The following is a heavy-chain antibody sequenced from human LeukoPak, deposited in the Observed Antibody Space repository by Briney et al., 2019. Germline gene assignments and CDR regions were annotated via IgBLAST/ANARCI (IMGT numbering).Heavy chain of an antibody. CDR3: ARNRYYYGSGNYGVPNWFDP. CDR2: MYYSGST. J-gene: IGHJ5*02. D-gene: IGHD3-10*01. CDR1: GGSISRSSYF. V-gene: IGHV4-39*01. Sequence: SETLSLTCSVSGGSISRSSYFWGWIRQPPGKGLEWIGNMYYSGSTYYNPSLKSRVTISIDTSKNQFSLKLNSVTAADTAVYYCARNRYYYGSGNYGVPNWFDPWGQGTLVTVSS.